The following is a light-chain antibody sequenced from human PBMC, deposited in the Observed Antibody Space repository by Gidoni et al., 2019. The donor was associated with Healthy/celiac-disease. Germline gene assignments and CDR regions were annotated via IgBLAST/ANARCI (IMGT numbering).Light chain of an antibody. CDR3: QSYDSSLSGVV. V-gene: IGLV1-40*01. CDR2: GNS. J-gene: IGLJ2*01. Sequence: QSVLTQPPSVSGAPGLTVTISCTGSSSHIGAGYDVHGYQQLPGTAPKLLIYGNSNRPSGVPDRFSGSKSGTSASRAITGLQAEDEADYYCQSYDSSLSGVVFGGGTKLTVL. CDR1: SSHIGAGYD.